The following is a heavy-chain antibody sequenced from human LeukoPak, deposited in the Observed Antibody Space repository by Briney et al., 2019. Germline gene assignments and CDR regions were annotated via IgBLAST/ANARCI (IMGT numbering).Heavy chain of an antibody. V-gene: IGHV3-53*04. CDR1: GFTVSSNY. CDR2: IYSGGST. J-gene: IGHJ3*02. CDR3: ARASYNWKDGDDFDI. D-gene: IGHD1-1*01. Sequence: QAGGSLRLSCAASGFTVSSNYMSWVRQAPGKGLEWVSVIYSGGSTYYADSVKGRFTISRHNSKNTLYLQMNSLRAEDTAGYYCARASYNWKDGDDFDIWGQGAMVTVPS.